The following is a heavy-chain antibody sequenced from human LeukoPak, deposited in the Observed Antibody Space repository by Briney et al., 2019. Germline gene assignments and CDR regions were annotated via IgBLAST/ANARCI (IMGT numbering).Heavy chain of an antibody. J-gene: IGHJ4*02. D-gene: IGHD6-19*01. CDR2: ISSSSSYI. CDR1: GFTFSSYS. V-gene: IGHV3-21*01. Sequence: GGPLRLSCAASGFTFSSYSMNWVRQAPGKGLEWVSSISSSSSYIYYADSVKGRFTISRDNAKNSLYLQMNSLRAEDTAVYYCARVQEAVAGDDYWGQGTLVTVSS. CDR3: ARVQEAVAGDDY.